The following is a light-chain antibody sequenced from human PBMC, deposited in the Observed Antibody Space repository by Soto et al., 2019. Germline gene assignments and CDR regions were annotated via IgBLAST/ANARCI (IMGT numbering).Light chain of an antibody. Sequence: DIHSTQSPSTLSASIGYRFTITCLASQSISSWLAWYQQKPGKAPKLLIYDASSLESGVPSRFSGSGSGTEFTLTISIQQDECFATYYRLQGYNYTWTFGQGTKVDIK. J-gene: IGKJ1*01. CDR1: QSISSW. CDR2: DAS. CDR3: LQGYNYTWT. V-gene: IGKV1-5*01.